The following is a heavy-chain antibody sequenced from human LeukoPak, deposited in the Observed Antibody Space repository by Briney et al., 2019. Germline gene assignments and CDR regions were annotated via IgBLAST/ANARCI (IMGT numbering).Heavy chain of an antibody. CDR3: AKEVARRTGGFDP. V-gene: IGHV4-38-2*02. D-gene: IGHD3/OR15-3a*01. Sequence: SETLSLTCTVSAYSISNDYYWVWIRQPPGKGLEWIGSIYYSGTTYYSPSLKSRVTISVDTSKNRFSLKLSSVTAADTAVYYCAKEVARRTGGFDPWGQGTLVTVSS. CDR1: AYSISNDYY. CDR2: IYYSGTT. J-gene: IGHJ5*02.